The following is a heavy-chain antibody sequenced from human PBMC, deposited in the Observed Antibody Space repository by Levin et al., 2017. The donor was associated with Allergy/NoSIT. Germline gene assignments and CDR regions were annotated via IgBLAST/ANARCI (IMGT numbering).Heavy chain of an antibody. V-gene: IGHV1-46*01. CDR1: GYTFTSYY. Sequence: GESLKISCKASGYTFTSYYMHWMRQAPGQGLEWMGIINPSGGSTSYAQTFQGRVTMTRDTSTSTVYMELSSLRSEDTAVYYCARDLREGYCSGGSCYSVGYYFDYWGQGTLVTVSS. CDR3: ARDLREGYCSGGSCYSVGYYFDY. J-gene: IGHJ4*02. D-gene: IGHD2-15*01. CDR2: INPSGGST.